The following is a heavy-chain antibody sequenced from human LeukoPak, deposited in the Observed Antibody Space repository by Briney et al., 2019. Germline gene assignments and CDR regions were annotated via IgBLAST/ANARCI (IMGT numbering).Heavy chain of an antibody. Sequence: PSETLSLTCTVSGGSISSGSYYWSWIRQPAGKGLEWIGRIYTSGSTNYNPSLKSRVTISVDTSKNQFSLKLSSVTAADTAVYYCARQYSGYDGHYYYYYMDVWGKGTTVTVSS. J-gene: IGHJ6*03. CDR1: GGSISSGSYY. V-gene: IGHV4-61*02. CDR3: ARQYSGYDGHYYYYYMDV. D-gene: IGHD5-12*01. CDR2: IYTSGST.